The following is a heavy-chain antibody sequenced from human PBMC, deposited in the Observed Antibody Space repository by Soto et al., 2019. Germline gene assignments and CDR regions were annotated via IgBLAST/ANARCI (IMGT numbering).Heavy chain of an antibody. J-gene: IGHJ6*02. CDR1: GFTFSSYW. CDR3: AILRVAVTVLGYYYYYGMDV. V-gene: IGHV3-7*03. CDR2: IKQDGSEK. D-gene: IGHD6-19*01. Sequence: GGSLRLSCAASGFTFSSYWMSWVHQAPGKGLEWVANIKQDGSEKYYVDSVKGRFTISRDNAKNSLYLQMNSLRAEDTAVYYCAILRVAVTVLGYYYYYGMDVWGQGTTVTVSS.